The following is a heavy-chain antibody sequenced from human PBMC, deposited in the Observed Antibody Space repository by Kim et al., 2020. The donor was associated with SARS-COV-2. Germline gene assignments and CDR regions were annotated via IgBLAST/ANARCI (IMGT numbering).Heavy chain of an antibody. V-gene: IGHV7-4-1*02. D-gene: IGHD3-3*01. J-gene: IGHJ4*02. CDR2: INTNTGNP. CDR1: GYTFTSYA. Sequence: ASVKVSCKASGYTFTSYAMNWVRQAPGQGLEWMGWINTNTGNPTYAQGFTGRFVFSLDTSVSTAYLQISSLKAEDTAVYYCAGGYYDFWSGYYTLGYWGQGTRDTVSS. CDR3: AGGYYDFWSGYYTLGY.